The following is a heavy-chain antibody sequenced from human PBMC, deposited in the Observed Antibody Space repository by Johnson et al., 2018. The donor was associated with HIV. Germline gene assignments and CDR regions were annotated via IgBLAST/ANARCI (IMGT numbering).Heavy chain of an antibody. CDR1: GFTFSSYD. Sequence: VQLVESGGGLVTPGGSLRLSCAASGFTFSSYDMHWVRQATGKGLEWVSAIGTAGDTYYPGSVKGRFTVSRDNAKNSVYLQMNSRRAEDTAVYYCARLCSGCADAFDMWGQGTMVTVS. V-gene: IGHV3-13*01. D-gene: IGHD3-10*02. CDR3: ARLCSGCADAFDM. J-gene: IGHJ3*02. CDR2: IGTAGDT.